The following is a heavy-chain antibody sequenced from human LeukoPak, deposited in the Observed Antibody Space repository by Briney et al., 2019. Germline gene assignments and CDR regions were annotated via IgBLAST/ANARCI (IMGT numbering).Heavy chain of an antibody. CDR3: ARKAGYYYGSGDY. CDR1: GFTFSSYA. CDR2: ISGSGGST. J-gene: IGHJ4*02. D-gene: IGHD3-10*01. V-gene: IGHV3-23*01. Sequence: GGSLRLSCAASGFTFSSYAMNWVRQAPGKGLEWVSGISGSGGSTYYADSVKGRFTISRDNSKNTLYLQMNSLRAEHTAVYYCARKAGYYYGSGDYWGQGTLVTVSS.